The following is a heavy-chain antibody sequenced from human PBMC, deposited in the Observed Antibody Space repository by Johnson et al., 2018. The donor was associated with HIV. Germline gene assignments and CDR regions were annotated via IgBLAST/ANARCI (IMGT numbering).Heavy chain of an antibody. J-gene: IGHJ3*02. CDR3: ARERKNYLVAARGDAFDI. D-gene: IGHD6-6*01. V-gene: IGHV3-33*01. CDR1: GFTFSSYG. Sequence: QVQLVESGGGVVQPGRSLRLSCAASGFTFSSYGMHWVRQAPGKGLEWVAVIWYDGSNKYYADSVKGRFTISRDNSKNTLYLQMNSLRAEDTALYYCARERKNYLVAARGDAFDIWGQGTRVTVSS. CDR2: IWYDGSNK.